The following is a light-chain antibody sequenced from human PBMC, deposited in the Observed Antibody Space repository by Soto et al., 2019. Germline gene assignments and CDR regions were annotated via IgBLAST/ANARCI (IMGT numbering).Light chain of an antibody. J-gene: IGLJ2*01. CDR2: SNN. CDR1: SSNIGSNT. CDR3: AAWDDSLNAVV. V-gene: IGLV1-44*01. Sequence: QSVLTQPPSASETPGQRVTISCSGSSSNIGSNTVNWYQQLPGTAPKLLIYSNNERPPGVPDRFSGSKSGTSASLAISGLQSEDEADYYCAAWDDSLNAVVFGGGTKLTVL.